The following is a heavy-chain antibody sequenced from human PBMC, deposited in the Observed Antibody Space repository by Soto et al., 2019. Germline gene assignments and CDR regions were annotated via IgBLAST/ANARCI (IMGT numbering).Heavy chain of an antibody. CDR1: GYTFTNYY. Sequence: QVQLVQSGAEVKKPGASVKVSCKASGYTFTNYYMHWVRQAPGQGLEWMGIINPSGSTTYAQKFHGRLPMTRDAPTSTVNMERSSMRSEGTAVYYCTRVYCRGGGCYSIDSWGQGTLVTVSS. CDR3: TRVYCRGGGCYSIDS. D-gene: IGHD2-15*01. CDR2: INPSGST. J-gene: IGHJ4*02. V-gene: IGHV1-46*03.